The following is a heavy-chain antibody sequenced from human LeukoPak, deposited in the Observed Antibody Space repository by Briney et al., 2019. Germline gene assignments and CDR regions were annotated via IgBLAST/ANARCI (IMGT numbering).Heavy chain of an antibody. J-gene: IGHJ4*02. Sequence: PGGSLRLSCAASDFTFTDYAMNWVRQAPGEGLAWVSSISGSGGDTYYADSVKGRFTTSRDNSKNTLYLQMNSLRAEDTAVFYCAHLSGPMDYWGQGTLVSVSS. CDR2: ISGSGGDT. CDR1: DFTFTDYA. D-gene: IGHD5/OR15-5a*01. CDR3: AHLSGPMDY. V-gene: IGHV3-23*01.